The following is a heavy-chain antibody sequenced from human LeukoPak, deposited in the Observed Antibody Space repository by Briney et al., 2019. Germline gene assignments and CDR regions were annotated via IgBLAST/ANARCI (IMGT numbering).Heavy chain of an antibody. D-gene: IGHD2-21*02. Sequence: SETLSLTCTVSGGSISSYYWSWIRQPAGKGLEWIGRIHTSGYTNYNPSLKSRVTVSADTSKNQFSLKLNSVTAADTAVYYCARVDYYLYYFDYWGQGTLVTVSS. CDR3: ARVDYYLYYFDY. CDR1: GGSISSYY. V-gene: IGHV4-4*07. CDR2: IHTSGYT. J-gene: IGHJ4*02.